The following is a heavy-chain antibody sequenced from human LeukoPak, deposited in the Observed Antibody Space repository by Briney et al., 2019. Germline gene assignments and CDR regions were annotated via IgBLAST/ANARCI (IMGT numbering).Heavy chain of an antibody. CDR3: ARVPPDILTGSYYFDY. J-gene: IGHJ4*02. CDR1: GYTFTSYY. D-gene: IGHD3-9*01. V-gene: IGHV1-46*01. Sequence: ASVKVSCKASGYTFTSYYMHWVRQAPGQGLEWMGIINPSGGSTSYAQKFQGRVTMTRDMSTSTVYMELNSLRVEDTAMYYCARVPPDILTGSYYFDYWGQGTLVTVSS. CDR2: INPSGGST.